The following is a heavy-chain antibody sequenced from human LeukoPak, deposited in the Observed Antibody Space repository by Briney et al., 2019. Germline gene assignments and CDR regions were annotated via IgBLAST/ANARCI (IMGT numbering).Heavy chain of an antibody. CDR3: ARAQYYDILTGYSSTFDY. Sequence: ASVKVSCKASGYTFTGYYMHWVRQAPGQGLEWMGRINPNSGGTNYAQKFQGRVTVTRDTSISTAYMELSRLRSDDTAVYYCARAQYYDILTGYSSTFDYWGQGTLVTVSS. V-gene: IGHV1-2*06. J-gene: IGHJ4*02. CDR1: GYTFTGYY. CDR2: INPNSGGT. D-gene: IGHD3-9*01.